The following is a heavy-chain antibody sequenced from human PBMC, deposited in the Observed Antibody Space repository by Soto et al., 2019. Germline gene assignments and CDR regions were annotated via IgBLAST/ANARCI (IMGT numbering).Heavy chain of an antibody. CDR2: ISSSSSYT. CDR1: GFTFSDYY. Sequence: GGSLRLSCAASGFTFSDYYMSWIRQAPGKGLEWVSYISSSSSYTNYADSVKGRFTISRDNAKNSLYLQMNSLRAEDTAVYYCALLLWFGEHYYFDYWGQGTLVTSPQ. V-gene: IGHV3-11*03. D-gene: IGHD3-10*01. J-gene: IGHJ4*02. CDR3: ALLLWFGEHYYFDY.